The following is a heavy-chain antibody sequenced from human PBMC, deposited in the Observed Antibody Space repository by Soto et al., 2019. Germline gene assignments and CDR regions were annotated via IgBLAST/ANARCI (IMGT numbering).Heavy chain of an antibody. CDR3: AAHLKTTVTAYWSFDV. V-gene: IGHV4-34*01. CDR2: INHSGST. Sequence: QVHLQQWGAGLLKPSETLSLTCAVYGGSFSGYFWSWIRQPPGKGLEWIGEINHSGSTNFNPSLKSLVTISLDTSKKQFSLNLTSVTAAATAVYYCAAHLKTTVTAYWSFDVWGRGTLVTVSS. J-gene: IGHJ2*01. CDR1: GGSFSGYF. D-gene: IGHD4-17*01.